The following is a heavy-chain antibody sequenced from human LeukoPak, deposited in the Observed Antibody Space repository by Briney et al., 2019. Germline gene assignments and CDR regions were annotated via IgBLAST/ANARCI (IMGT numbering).Heavy chain of an antibody. Sequence: GGSLRLSCAASGFAFSTYSMSWVRQAPGKGLEWVSSITSTSTYIHYADSVRGRFTISRDNAENSLYLQVNGLRAEDTAVYYCARVAAGATIHNYYHSYMDVWGKGTTVTVSS. D-gene: IGHD5-12*01. V-gene: IGHV3-21*01. CDR2: ITSTSTYI. CDR1: GFAFSTYS. CDR3: ARVAAGATIHNYYHSYMDV. J-gene: IGHJ6*03.